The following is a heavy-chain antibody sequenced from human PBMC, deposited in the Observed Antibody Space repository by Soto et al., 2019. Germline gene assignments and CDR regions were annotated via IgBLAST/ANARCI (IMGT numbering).Heavy chain of an antibody. CDR2: ISYDGSNK. CDR1: GFTFSSYG. J-gene: IGHJ1*01. D-gene: IGHD1-26*01. V-gene: IGHV3-30*18. Sequence: LRLSCAASGFTFSSYGMHWVRQAPGKGLEWVAVISYDGSNKYYADSVKGRFTISRDNSKNTLYLQMNSLRAEDTAWYYCAKAPGATDAQYFQHWGQGTLVTVSS. CDR3: AKAPGATDAQYFQH.